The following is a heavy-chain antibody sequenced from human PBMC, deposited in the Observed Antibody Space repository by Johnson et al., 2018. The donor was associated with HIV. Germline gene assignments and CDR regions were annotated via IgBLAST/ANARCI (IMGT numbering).Heavy chain of an antibody. CDR2: ISYDGSNK. CDR1: GFTFTYYA. V-gene: IGHV3-30*03. D-gene: IGHD6-19*01. Sequence: VQLVESGGGLVQPGGSLRLSCAASGFTFTYYAMSWVRQAPGKGLEWVAVISYDGSNKHFADSVKGRFTISRDNSKNTLYLQMNSLRTEDKAVYYCARGGQRLVPDAFDILGQGTLVMVSS. CDR3: ARGGQRLVPDAFDI. J-gene: IGHJ3*02.